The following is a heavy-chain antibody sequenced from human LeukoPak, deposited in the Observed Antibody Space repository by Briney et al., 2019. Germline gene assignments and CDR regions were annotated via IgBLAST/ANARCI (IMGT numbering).Heavy chain of an antibody. CDR1: GGSISSYY. J-gene: IGHJ4*02. CDR3: ARSHSVWTSFDY. D-gene: IGHD3/OR15-3a*01. V-gene: IGHV4-59*01. CDR2: IYYSGST. Sequence: KTSETLSLTCTVSGGSISSYYWSWIRQPPGKGLEWIGYIYYSGSTNYNPSLKSRVTISVDTSKNQFSLKLSSVTAADTAVYYCARSHSVWTSFDYWAQGTLVTVSS.